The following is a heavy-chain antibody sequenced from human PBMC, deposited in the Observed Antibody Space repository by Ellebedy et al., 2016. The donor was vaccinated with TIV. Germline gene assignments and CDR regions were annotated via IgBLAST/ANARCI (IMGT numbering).Heavy chain of an antibody. CDR2: IKQDGSEK. D-gene: IGHD6-19*01. Sequence: GESLKISCAASGFTFSSYWMHWVRQAPGKGLEWVANIKQDGSEKYYVDSVKGRFTISRDNAKNSLYLQMNSLRAEDTAVYYCARDSRYSSGPRYYWGQGTLVTVSS. CDR1: GFTFSSYW. CDR3: ARDSRYSSGPRYY. V-gene: IGHV3-7*03. J-gene: IGHJ4*02.